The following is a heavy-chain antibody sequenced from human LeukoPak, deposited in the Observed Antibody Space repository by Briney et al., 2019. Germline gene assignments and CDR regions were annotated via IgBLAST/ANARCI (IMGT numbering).Heavy chain of an antibody. J-gene: IGHJ3*02. CDR2: IYYSGST. Sequence: PSETLSLTCTVSGGSISSYYWSWIRQPPGKGLEWIGYIYYSGSTNYNPSLKSRVTISVDTSKNQFSLKLGSVTAADTAVYYCARDGLRSAFDIWGQGTMVTVSS. V-gene: IGHV4-59*01. CDR1: GGSISSYY. CDR3: ARDGLRSAFDI. D-gene: IGHD3-16*01.